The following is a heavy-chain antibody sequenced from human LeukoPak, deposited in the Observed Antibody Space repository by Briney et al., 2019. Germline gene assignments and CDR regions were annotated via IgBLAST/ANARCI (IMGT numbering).Heavy chain of an antibody. D-gene: IGHD4-17*01. CDR3: ARVWGPGDYARFDY. V-gene: IGHV4-59*01. J-gene: IGHJ4*02. CDR2: IYYSGNT. CDR1: GGSISSYY. Sequence: PSETLSLTCTVSGGSISSYYWSWIRQSPGKGLEWIGYIYYSGNTDYNPSLKSRVTISVDTSKNQFSLKLTSVTAADTAVYYCARVWGPGDYARFDYWGQGTLVTVSS.